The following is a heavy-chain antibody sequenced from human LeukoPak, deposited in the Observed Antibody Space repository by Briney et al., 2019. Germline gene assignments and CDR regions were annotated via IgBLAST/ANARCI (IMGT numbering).Heavy chain of an antibody. CDR2: INHSGST. Sequence: PSETLSLTCAVYGGSFSGYYWSWIRQPPGKGLGWIGEINHSGSTNYNPSLKSRVTISVDTSKNQFSLKLSSVTAADTAVYYCARPIEGYSSSWFFDYWGQGTLVTVSS. CDR1: GGSFSGYY. V-gene: IGHV4-34*01. J-gene: IGHJ4*02. D-gene: IGHD6-13*01. CDR3: ARPIEGYSSSWFFDY.